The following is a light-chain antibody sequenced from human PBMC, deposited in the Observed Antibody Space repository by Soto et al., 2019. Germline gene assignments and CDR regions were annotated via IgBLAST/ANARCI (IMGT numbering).Light chain of an antibody. CDR1: QSISSY. Sequence: IQMTQSPSSLSASVGDRVTITCRASQSISSYLNWYQQKPGKAPKLLIYAASRLQSGVPSRFSGNGSDTDFILTISSLQPEDFATYYCLQNYNYPRTFGQGTRLEIK. V-gene: IGKV1-6*01. CDR3: LQNYNYPRT. CDR2: AAS. J-gene: IGKJ5*01.